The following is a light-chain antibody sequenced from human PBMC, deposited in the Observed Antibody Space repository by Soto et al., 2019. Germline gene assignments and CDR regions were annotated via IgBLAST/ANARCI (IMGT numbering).Light chain of an antibody. J-gene: IGKJ4*01. CDR2: KAS. CDR1: QSFSSW. CDR3: QQYNSFPLT. Sequence: DIQMTQSPSTLSASVGDRVTITCRASQSFSSWLAWYQQKPGKAPKLLIYKASSLESGVPSRFSGSGSGTEFTLTISSLQPDDFATYYCQQYNSFPLTFGGGTKVEIK. V-gene: IGKV1-5*03.